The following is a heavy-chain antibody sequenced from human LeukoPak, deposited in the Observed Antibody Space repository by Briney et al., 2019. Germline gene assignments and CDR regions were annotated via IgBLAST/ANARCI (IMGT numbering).Heavy chain of an antibody. CDR2: IYYSGST. CDR3: ASIVSRDGYIFDY. D-gene: IGHD5-24*01. J-gene: IGHJ4*02. Sequence: PSETLSLTCTVSGGSISSSSYYWGWIRQPPGKGLEWIGSIYYSGSTYYNPSLKSRVTISVDTSKNQFSLKLSSVTAADTAVYYCASIVSRDGYIFDYWGQGTLVTVSS. CDR1: GGSISSSSYY. V-gene: IGHV4-39*01.